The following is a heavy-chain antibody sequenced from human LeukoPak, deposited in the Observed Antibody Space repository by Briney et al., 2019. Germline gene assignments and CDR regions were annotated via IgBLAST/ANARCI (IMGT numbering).Heavy chain of an antibody. J-gene: IGHJ3*02. D-gene: IGHD3-22*01. CDR3: ARELGVGVIGDAFDI. CDR1: GFTFSSYD. CDR2: IRYDGSNK. V-gene: IGHV3-30*02. Sequence: GGSLRLSCAASGFTFSSYDMHWVRQAPGKGLEWVAFIRYDGSNKYYADSVKGRFTISRDNSKNTLYLQMNSLRAEDTAVYYCARELGVGVIGDAFDIWGQGTVVTVSS.